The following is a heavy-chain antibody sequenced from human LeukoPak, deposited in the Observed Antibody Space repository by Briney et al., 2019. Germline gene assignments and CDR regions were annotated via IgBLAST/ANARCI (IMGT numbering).Heavy chain of an antibody. Sequence: GGSLRLSCAASGFTFGDYGMSWVRQAPGKGLEWVSGINCNGGSTGYADSVKGRFTISRDNAKNSLYLQMNTLRAEDTALYYCARFSVGNCSGGSYYSYYYYYMDVWGKGTTVTVSS. CDR1: GFTFGDYG. CDR3: ARFSVGNCSGGSYYSYYYYYMDV. CDR2: INCNGGST. V-gene: IGHV3-20*04. J-gene: IGHJ6*03. D-gene: IGHD2-15*01.